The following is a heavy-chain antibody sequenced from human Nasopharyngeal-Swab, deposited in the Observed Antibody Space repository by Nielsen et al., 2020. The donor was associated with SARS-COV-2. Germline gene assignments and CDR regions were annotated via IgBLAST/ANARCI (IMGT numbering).Heavy chain of an antibody. D-gene: IGHD2-2*02. CDR3: GGDILSQGNYMDV. V-gene: IGHV3-30*03. CDR1: GFTFSSYG. Sequence: GESLKISCAASGFTFSSYGMHWVRQAPGKGLEWVAVISYDGSNKYYADSVKGRFTVSRDDSKSTLYLQMNSLGAEDTAVYYCGGDILSQGNYMDVLGKGTTVTVSS. CDR2: ISYDGSNK. J-gene: IGHJ6*03.